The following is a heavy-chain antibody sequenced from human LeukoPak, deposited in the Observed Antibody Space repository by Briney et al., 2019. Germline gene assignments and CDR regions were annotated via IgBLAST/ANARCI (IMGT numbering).Heavy chain of an antibody. CDR1: GGSFSGYY. CDR3: GALSGYSLSIDY. J-gene: IGHJ4*02. V-gene: IGHV4-34*01. CDR2: INHSGST. D-gene: IGHD3-3*01. Sequence: SETLSLTCAVYGGSFSGYYWSWIRQPPGKGLEWIGEINHSGSTNYNPSLKSRVTISVDTSKNQFSLKLSSVTAADTAVYYCGALSGYSLSIDYWGQGTLVTVSS.